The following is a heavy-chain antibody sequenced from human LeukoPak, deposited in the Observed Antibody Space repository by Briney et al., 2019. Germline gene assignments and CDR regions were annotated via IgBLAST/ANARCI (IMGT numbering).Heavy chain of an antibody. J-gene: IGHJ4*02. V-gene: IGHV4-31*03. Sequence: SQTLSLTCTVSVYSITIGGYYCSWIRQHPGKGLEWIGYIYYSGSTYYNPSLKSRVTISVDTSKNQFSLKLSSVTAADTAVYYCARGRGYSGYDYLMSYWSSGWYGDAIWDYWGQGTLVTVSS. D-gene: IGHD5-12*01. CDR3: ARGRGYSGYDYLMSYWSSGWYGDAIWDY. CDR2: IYYSGST. CDR1: VYSITIGGYY.